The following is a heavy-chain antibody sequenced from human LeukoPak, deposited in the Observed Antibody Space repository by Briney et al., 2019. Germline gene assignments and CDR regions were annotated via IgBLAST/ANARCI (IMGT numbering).Heavy chain of an antibody. CDR3: AKRTSGSSWYSSDY. J-gene: IGHJ4*02. D-gene: IGHD6-13*01. CDR2: ISTSGDDT. Sequence: GGSLSLSCAASGFTFISYAMSWVRQAPGKGLEWVSAISTSGDDTYYTDSVKGRFTISRDNSKSTLYLQMNSLRAEDTAVYYCAKRTSGSSWYSSDYWGQGTLVTVSS. V-gene: IGHV3-23*01. CDR1: GFTFISYA.